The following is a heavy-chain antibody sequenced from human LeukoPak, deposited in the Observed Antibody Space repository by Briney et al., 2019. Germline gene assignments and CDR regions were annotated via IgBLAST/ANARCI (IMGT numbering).Heavy chain of an antibody. V-gene: IGHV4-34*01. CDR3: ARRQTRYFDWLLSRNWFDP. Sequence: PSETLSLTCAVYGGSFSGYYWSWIRQPPGKGLEWIGEINHSGSTNYNPSLKSRVTISVDTSKNQFSLKLSSVTAADTAVYYCARRQTRYFDWLLSRNWFDPWGQGTLVTVSS. J-gene: IGHJ5*02. D-gene: IGHD3-9*01. CDR1: GGSFSGYY. CDR2: INHSGST.